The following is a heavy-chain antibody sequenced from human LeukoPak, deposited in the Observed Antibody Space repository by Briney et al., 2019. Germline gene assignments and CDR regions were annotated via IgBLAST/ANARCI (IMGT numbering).Heavy chain of an antibody. CDR1: GYSISSGYY. CDR3: ARVNWVIDY. Sequence: SETLSLTCTVSGYSISSGYYWGWIRQPPGKGLEWIGSIYHSGSTYYKPSLKSRVTISVDTSKNQFSLKLRSVTAADTAVYYCARVNWVIDYWGQGFLVTVSS. CDR2: IYHSGST. J-gene: IGHJ4*02. V-gene: IGHV4-38-2*02. D-gene: IGHD7-27*01.